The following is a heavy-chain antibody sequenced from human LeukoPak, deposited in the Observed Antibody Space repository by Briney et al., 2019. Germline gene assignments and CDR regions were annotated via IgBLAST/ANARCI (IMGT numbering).Heavy chain of an antibody. D-gene: IGHD3-3*01. CDR2: IYSGGST. V-gene: IGHV3-53*01. CDR1: GFTVSSNY. Sequence: GGSLRLSCAASGFTVSSNYMSWVRQAPGKGLEWVSVIYSGGSTYYADSVKGRFTISRDNSKNTLYLQMNSLRAEDTAVYYCARTWNGFLEWLYFDYWGQGTLVTVSS. J-gene: IGHJ4*02. CDR3: ARTWNGFLEWLYFDY.